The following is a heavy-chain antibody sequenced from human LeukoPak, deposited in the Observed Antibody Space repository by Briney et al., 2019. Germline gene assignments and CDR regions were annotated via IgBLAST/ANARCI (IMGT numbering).Heavy chain of an antibody. J-gene: IGHJ5*02. CDR2: IKQDGSEK. Sequence: GGSLRLSCAASGFTFSSYWMSWVRQAPGKGLEWVANIKQDGSEKYYVDSVKGRFTISRDNAKNSLYLQMNSLRAEDTAVYYCARGLTVRGVIIPDWFDPWGQGTLVTVSS. CDR3: ARGLTVRGVIIPDWFDP. V-gene: IGHV3-7*01. D-gene: IGHD3-10*01. CDR1: GFTFSSYW.